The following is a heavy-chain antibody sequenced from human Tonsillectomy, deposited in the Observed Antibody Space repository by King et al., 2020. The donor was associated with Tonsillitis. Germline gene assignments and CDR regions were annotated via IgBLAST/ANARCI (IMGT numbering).Heavy chain of an antibody. CDR1: GYSFTNYW. J-gene: IGHJ4*02. D-gene: IGHD3-10*01. V-gene: IGHV5-51*01. CDR2: IYPGDSDT. Sequence: QLVQSGAEVKKPGESLKISCQGTGYSFTNYWIGWVRQMPGKGLEWMGIIYPGDSDTRYGPSFQGQVTISADKSISTPYLQWSGLKASDTAMYYCARHKSYYGSGSYFAEIDYWGQGTLLTVSS. CDR3: ARHKSYYGSGSYFAEIDY.